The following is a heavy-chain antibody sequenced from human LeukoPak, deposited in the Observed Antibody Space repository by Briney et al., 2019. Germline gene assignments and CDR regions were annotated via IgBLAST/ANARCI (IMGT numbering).Heavy chain of an antibody. CDR1: GFNFGIHG. CDR3: ARNNWNSRTQRWFYFDY. D-gene: IGHD1-1*01. Sequence: GRGLRLSCAASGFNFGIHGMHWVRQAPGKGLEWLAILWHDGSNEYYEDSVKGRFTISRDNSKNTVHLQMDSLRAEDTAVYYCARNNWNSRTQRWFYFDYWGQGTLVTVSS. CDR2: LWHDGSNE. V-gene: IGHV3-33*01. J-gene: IGHJ4*02.